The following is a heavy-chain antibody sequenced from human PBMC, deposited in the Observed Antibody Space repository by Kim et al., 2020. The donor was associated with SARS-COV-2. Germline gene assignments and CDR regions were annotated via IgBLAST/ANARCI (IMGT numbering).Heavy chain of an antibody. Sequence: SVKVSCKASGGTFSSYAISWVRQAPGQGLEWMGGIIPIFGTANYAQKFQGRVTITADESTSTAYMELSSLRSEDTAVYYCASGSKGWLLNIQLHFDYWGQGTLVTVSS. J-gene: IGHJ4*02. CDR1: GGTFSSYA. V-gene: IGHV1-69*13. D-gene: IGHD5-12*01. CDR3: ASGSKGWLLNIQLHFDY. CDR2: IIPIFGTA.